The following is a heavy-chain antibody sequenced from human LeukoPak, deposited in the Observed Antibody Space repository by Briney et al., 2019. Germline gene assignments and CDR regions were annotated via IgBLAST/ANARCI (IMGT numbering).Heavy chain of an antibody. Sequence: GGSLRLSCAASGFTFSHYWMTWVRQAPGQGLAWVANIKQDGSEQYYVDSVKGRFTISRDNAKNSLYLQMNSLRVEDTAVYYCARDRCSSTSCFYDYWGQGTLVTVSS. CDR1: GFTFSHYW. CDR3: ARDRCSSTSCFYDY. V-gene: IGHV3-7*01. CDR2: IKQDGSEQ. J-gene: IGHJ4*02. D-gene: IGHD2-2*01.